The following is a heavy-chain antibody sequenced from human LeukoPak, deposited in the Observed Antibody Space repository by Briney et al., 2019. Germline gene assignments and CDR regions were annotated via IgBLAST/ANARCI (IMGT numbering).Heavy chain of an antibody. J-gene: IGHJ3*02. CDR3: AKGPGYYDSSGYYYIKVGAFDI. CDR1: GFTFSSYA. D-gene: IGHD3-22*01. CDR2: ISGSGGST. V-gene: IGHV3-23*01. Sequence: GGSLRLSCAASGFTFSSYAMSWVRQAPGKGPEWVSAISGSGGSTYYADSVKGQFTISRDNSKNTLYLQMNSLRAEDTAVYYCAKGPGYYDSSGYYYIKVGAFDIWGQGTMVTVSS.